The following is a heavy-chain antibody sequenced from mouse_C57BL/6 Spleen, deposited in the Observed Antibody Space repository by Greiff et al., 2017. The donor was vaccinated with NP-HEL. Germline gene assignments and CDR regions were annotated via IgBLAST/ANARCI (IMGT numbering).Heavy chain of an antibody. Sequence: EVKLEESGPGLVKPSQSLSLTCSVTGYSITSGYYWNWIRQFPGNKLEWMGYISYDGSNNYNPSLQNRISITLDTSKNQFFLKWTSVTTEDTATYCCARGSNSWFAYWGQGTLVTVSA. V-gene: IGHV3-6*01. CDR3: ARGSNSWFAY. CDR1: GYSITSGYY. CDR2: ISYDGSN. D-gene: IGHD2-5*01. J-gene: IGHJ3*01.